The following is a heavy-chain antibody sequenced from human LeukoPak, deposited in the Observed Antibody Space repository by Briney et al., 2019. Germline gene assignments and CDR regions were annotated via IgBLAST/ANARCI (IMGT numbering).Heavy chain of an antibody. CDR2: MNPNSGNT. Sequence: GASVKVSCKASGYTFTSYDINWVRQATGQGLELMGWMNPNSGNTGYAQKFQGRVTMTRNTSISTAYMELSSLSSEDTAVYYCARLHSSGWYGGDAFDIWGQGTMVTVSS. J-gene: IGHJ3*02. V-gene: IGHV1-8*01. CDR1: GYTFTSYD. D-gene: IGHD6-19*01. CDR3: ARLHSSGWYGGDAFDI.